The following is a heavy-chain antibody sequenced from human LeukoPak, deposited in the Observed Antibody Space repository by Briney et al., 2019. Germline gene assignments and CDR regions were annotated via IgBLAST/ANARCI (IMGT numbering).Heavy chain of an antibody. Sequence: GGSLRLSCAASGFNFTNYAMSWVRQAPGKGLQWVSQISGTGGATWYAGFARDRFTISRDNSKKTLYLQMSGLRVEDTAMYYCVKDPRDTYGTNWFVSWGQGTLLIVSS. CDR2: ISGTGGAT. J-gene: IGHJ5*01. V-gene: IGHV3-23*01. D-gene: IGHD2-21*01. CDR1: GFNFTNYA. CDR3: VKDPRDTYGTNWFVS.